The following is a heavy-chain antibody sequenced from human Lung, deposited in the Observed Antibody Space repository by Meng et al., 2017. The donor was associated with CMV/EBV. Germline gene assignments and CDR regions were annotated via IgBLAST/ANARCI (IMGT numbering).Heavy chain of an antibody. CDR3: ARAATYYSGSGSYYDS. CDR1: GFTFRNYW. D-gene: IGHD3-10*01. CDR2: IKKDGGER. V-gene: IGHV3-7*04. J-gene: IGHJ4*02. Sequence: GGXLRLXCAASGFTFRNYWMSWVRQAPGKGLEWVANIKKDGGERYYVDSVKGRFTISRDNAKNSLYLQMNSLRAEDTAVYFCARAATYYSGSGSYYDSWGQGXLVTVSS.